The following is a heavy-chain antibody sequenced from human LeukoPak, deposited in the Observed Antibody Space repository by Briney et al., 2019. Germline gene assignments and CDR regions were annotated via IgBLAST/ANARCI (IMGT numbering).Heavy chain of an antibody. CDR3: ARDFYSGSYYGEWWFDP. V-gene: IGHV1-3*01. D-gene: IGHD1-26*01. J-gene: IGHJ5*02. Sequence: ASVKVSCKASGYTFTSYAMHWVRQAPGQRLEWMGWINAGNGNTKYSQKFQGRVTITRDTSASTAYMELSSLRSEDRAVYYCARDFYSGSYYGEWWFDPWGQGTLVTVSS. CDR2: INAGNGNT. CDR1: GYTFTSYA.